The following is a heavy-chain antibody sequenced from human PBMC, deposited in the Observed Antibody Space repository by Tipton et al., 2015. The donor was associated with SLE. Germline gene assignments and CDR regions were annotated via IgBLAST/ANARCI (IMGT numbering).Heavy chain of an antibody. CDR2: IYYTGST. D-gene: IGHD3-10*01. Sequence: TLSLTCTVSGGSISSSDYYWGWVRQPSGKGLEWIGSIYYTGSTYYNPSLKSRVTISVDTSKNQFSLKLTSVTAADTAVYFCATNMFRGNYYPPIDFWGQGTLVPVSS. V-gene: IGHV4-39*07. CDR1: GGSISSSDYY. J-gene: IGHJ4*02. CDR3: ATNMFRGNYYPPIDF.